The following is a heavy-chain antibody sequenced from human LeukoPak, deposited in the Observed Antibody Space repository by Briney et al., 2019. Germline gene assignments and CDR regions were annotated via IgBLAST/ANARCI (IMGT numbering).Heavy chain of an antibody. CDR2: ISGSGGNT. CDR3: ARDAFSYYYYYMDV. V-gene: IGHV3-21*01. Sequence: GGSLRLSCAASGFTVSRNYMSWVRQAPGKGLEWVSGISGSGGNTYYADSVKGRFTISRDNAKNSLYLQMNSLRAEDTAVYYCARDAFSYYYYYMDVWGKGTTVTVSS. CDR1: GFTVSRNY. J-gene: IGHJ6*03.